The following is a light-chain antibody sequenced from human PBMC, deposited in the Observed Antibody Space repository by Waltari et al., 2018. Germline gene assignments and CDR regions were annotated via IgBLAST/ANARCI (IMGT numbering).Light chain of an antibody. CDR1: QDISNF. CDR2: SAS. V-gene: IGKV1-16*02. J-gene: IGKJ5*01. Sequence: DIQMTQSPSSLSASVGDRVTITCRASQDISNFLAWFQQKPGEAPKSLIYSASTLQSGVPSKFSGSGSGTDFTLTISSLQPEDFATYYCQQYSSYPITFGQGTRLEIK. CDR3: QQYSSYPIT.